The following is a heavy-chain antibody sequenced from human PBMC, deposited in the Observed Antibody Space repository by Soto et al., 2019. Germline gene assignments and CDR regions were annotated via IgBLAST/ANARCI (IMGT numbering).Heavy chain of an antibody. CDR1: GGSITSGSYY. CDR2: VYYSGST. J-gene: IGHJ3*01. V-gene: IGHV4-39*02. CDR3: ARPVCVEQQLRHDAFSF. D-gene: IGHD6-13*01. Sequence: QLQRQESGPGLVKPSETLSLTCTVSGGSITSGSYYWGWIRQPPGKGLQWIGSVYYSGSTYYNTSHRNRFTISVDTSKNHFSLRLSPVTDADTAVYYFARPVCVEQQLRHDAFSFWGQGTMVAVSS.